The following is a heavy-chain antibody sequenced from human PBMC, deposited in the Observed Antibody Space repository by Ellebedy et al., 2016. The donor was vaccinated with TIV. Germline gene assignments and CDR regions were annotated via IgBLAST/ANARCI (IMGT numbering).Heavy chain of an antibody. CDR2: ISDSGSNT. V-gene: IGHV3-23*01. CDR1: GFTFGSCA. Sequence: GESLKISCAASGFTFGSCAMSWVRQAPGRGLEWVAAISDSGSNTYHADSVKGRFTISRDNSGNTLYLQMNSLRAEDTALYYCATHYDVLPGQYRGFDYWGQGTLVTVSS. J-gene: IGHJ4*02. CDR3: ATHYDVLPGQYRGFDY. D-gene: IGHD3-9*01.